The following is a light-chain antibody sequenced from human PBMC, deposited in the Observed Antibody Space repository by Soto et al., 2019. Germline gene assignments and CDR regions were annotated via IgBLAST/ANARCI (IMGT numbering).Light chain of an antibody. J-gene: IGLJ3*02. CDR2: RNN. Sequence: QTVVTQPSSASGTPGQRVTISCSGSSSNIGGNYVYWYQQLPGTAPKLLIYRNNQRPSGVPDRFSGSKSGTSASLAISGLRSEDEADYYCASWDDSLSGRVFGGGTKLTVL. CDR1: SSNIGGNY. CDR3: ASWDDSLSGRV. V-gene: IGLV1-47*01.